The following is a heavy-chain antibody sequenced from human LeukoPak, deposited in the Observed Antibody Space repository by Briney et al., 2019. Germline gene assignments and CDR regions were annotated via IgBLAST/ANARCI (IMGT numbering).Heavy chain of an antibody. CDR1: GDSLNTYY. D-gene: IGHD2-21*02. J-gene: IGHJ5*02. CDR3: ARVVRVVVTSNWFDP. CDR2: VASSGTS. Sequence: PSETLSLTCTVSGDSLNTYYWTWIRQTPGKELEWIGFVASSGTSNYNPSLKSRVSISIDTSKNQFSLALTSVTPADTAVYYCARVVRVVVTSNWFDPWGQGTLVSVSS. V-gene: IGHV4-59*01.